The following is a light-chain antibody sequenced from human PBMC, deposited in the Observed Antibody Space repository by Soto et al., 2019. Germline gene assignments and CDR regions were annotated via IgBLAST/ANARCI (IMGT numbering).Light chain of an antibody. CDR3: QQYDNLLAPT. V-gene: IGKV1-33*01. J-gene: IGKJ4*01. CDR2: SAS. CDR1: QGISSY. Sequence: DIQLTQSPSSLSASVGDRVTITCRVSQGISSYLNWYRQKPGKVPKLLIYSASNLQTGVPSRFSGSGSGTDFTFTISGLQPEDFATYFCQQYDNLLAPTFGGGTKVDIK.